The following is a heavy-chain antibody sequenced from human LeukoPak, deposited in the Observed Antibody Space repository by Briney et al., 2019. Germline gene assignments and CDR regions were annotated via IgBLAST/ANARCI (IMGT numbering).Heavy chain of an antibody. CDR2: ISGSGGST. D-gene: IGHD6-19*01. Sequence: GGSLRLSCAASGFTFSSYAMSWVRQAPGKGLEWVSAISGSGGSTYYADSVKGRFTISRDNSKNTLYLQMNSLRAEDTAVYYCATDLAVAVDGYFDYWGQGTLVTVSS. CDR3: ATDLAVAVDGYFDY. V-gene: IGHV3-23*01. CDR1: GFTFSSYA. J-gene: IGHJ4*02.